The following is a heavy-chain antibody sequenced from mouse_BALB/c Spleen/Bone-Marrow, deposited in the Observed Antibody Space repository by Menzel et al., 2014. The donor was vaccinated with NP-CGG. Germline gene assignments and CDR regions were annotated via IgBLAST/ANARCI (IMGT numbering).Heavy chain of an antibody. CDR3: ASYYYGSSLFAY. D-gene: IGHD1-1*01. CDR2: IDPANGNT. V-gene: IGHV14-3*02. J-gene: IGHJ3*01. CDR1: GFNIKDTY. Sequence: DQLQQSGAELVKPGASVKLSCTASGFNIKDTYMHWVKQRPEQGLEWIGRIDPANGNTKYDPKFQGKATITADTSSNAAYLQLSSLTSEDTAVYYCASYYYGSSLFAYWSQGTLVTISA.